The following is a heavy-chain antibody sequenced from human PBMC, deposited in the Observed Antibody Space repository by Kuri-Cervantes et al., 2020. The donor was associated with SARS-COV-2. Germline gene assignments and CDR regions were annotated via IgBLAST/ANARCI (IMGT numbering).Heavy chain of an antibody. Sequence: GESLKISCAASGFTFDDYGMSWVRQAPGKGLEWVSGINWNGGSTGYADSVKGRFTISRDNAKNSLYLQMNSLRAEDTAVYYCAKDMYYDSSGFYDAFDIWGQGTMVTVSS. CDR3: AKDMYYDSSGFYDAFDI. CDR1: GFTFDDYG. J-gene: IGHJ3*02. D-gene: IGHD3-22*01. V-gene: IGHV3-20*04. CDR2: INWNGGST.